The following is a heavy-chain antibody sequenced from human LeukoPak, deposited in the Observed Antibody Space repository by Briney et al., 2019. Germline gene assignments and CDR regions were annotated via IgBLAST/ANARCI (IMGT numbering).Heavy chain of an antibody. J-gene: IGHJ4*02. V-gene: IGHV4-39*01. CDR2: IHSNGNT. D-gene: IGHD4-17*01. CDR3: ARGSGDYSY. CDR1: GGSITSTTYY. Sequence: PSETLSLTCAVSGGSITSTTYYWGWIRQPPGKGLEWIGRIHSNGNTYYNPSLESRVTISVDTSKNQFSLKLSSVTAADTAVYYCARGSGDYSYWGQGTLVTVSS.